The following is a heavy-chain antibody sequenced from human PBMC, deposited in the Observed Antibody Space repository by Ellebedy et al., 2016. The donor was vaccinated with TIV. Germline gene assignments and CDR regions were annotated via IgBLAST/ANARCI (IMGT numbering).Heavy chain of an antibody. J-gene: IGHJ4*02. CDR3: ARQGYRGYSYGATYTPFDY. D-gene: IGHD5-18*01. CDR1: GGSISSYY. V-gene: IGHV4-59*04. Sequence: MPSETLSLTCTVSGGSISSYYWSWIRQPPGTGLEWIGYIYYSGSTYYNPSLNSRVTISVDTSKNQFSLKLSSVTAADTAVYYCARQGYRGYSYGATYTPFDYWGQGTLVTVSS. CDR2: IYYSGST.